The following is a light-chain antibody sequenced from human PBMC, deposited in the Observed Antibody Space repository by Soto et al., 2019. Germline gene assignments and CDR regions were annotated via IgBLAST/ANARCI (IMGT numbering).Light chain of an antibody. CDR2: EVS. CDR1: SSDVGVYNY. CDR3: SSYAGSNNFVV. Sequence: QSALTQPPSAPGSPGQSVTISCTGTSSDVGVYNYVSWYQQHPGKAPKLMIYEVSKRPSGVPDRFSGSKSGNTASLTVSGLQAEDEADYYCSSYAGSNNFVVFGGGTKLTVL. V-gene: IGLV2-8*01. J-gene: IGLJ2*01.